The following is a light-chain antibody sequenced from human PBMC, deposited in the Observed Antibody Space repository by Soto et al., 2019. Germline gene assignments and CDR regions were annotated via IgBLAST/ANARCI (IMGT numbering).Light chain of an antibody. CDR1: QSVNNY. CDR3: HQRSNWPLT. V-gene: IGKV3-11*01. CDR2: DAS. Sequence: EIVLTQSPATLSLSPGERATLSCSASQSVNNYLAWYQQKPGQAPRLLIYDASSRATDIPARFSGSGSGTDFTLTISSLEPEDFATYYCHQRSNWPLTFGGGTKVDIK. J-gene: IGKJ4*01.